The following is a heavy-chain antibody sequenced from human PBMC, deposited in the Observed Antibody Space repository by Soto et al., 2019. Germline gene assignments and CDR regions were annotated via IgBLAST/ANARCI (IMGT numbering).Heavy chain of an antibody. CDR1: GFIFSSYA. CDR3: IHGYNPYFES. CDR2: ISGSGIST. D-gene: IGHD5-18*01. Sequence: GGSLRLSCAASGFIFSSYAMSWVRQAPGKGLEWVSAISGSGISTYYADSVKSRFTISRDDSENTLYLQMNSLKTEDTAVYYCIHGYNPYFESWGQGTLVPVSS. V-gene: IGHV3-23*01. J-gene: IGHJ4*02.